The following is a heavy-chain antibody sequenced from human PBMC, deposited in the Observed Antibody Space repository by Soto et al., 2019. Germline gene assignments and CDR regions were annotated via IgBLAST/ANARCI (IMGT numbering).Heavy chain of an antibody. CDR3: ARANTIRPYYFNMDV. V-gene: IGHV1-2*04. D-gene: IGHD3-22*01. Sequence: QVQLVQSGPEVRKPGASLKVSCKASGHTFTAYYIHWVRQGPGRGLEWVGWINPNSGGTYYAQKFQAWSTMTRDTSISTAYLELSGLTSNDTAVYYCARANTIRPYYFNMDVWGQGTTVTVSS. CDR1: GHTFTAYY. CDR2: INPNSGGT. J-gene: IGHJ6*02.